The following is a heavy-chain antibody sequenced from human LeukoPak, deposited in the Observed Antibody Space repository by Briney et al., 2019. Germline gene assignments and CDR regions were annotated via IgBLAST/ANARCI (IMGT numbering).Heavy chain of an antibody. V-gene: IGHV3-74*01. CDR1: GFTFSGYW. D-gene: IGHD1-26*01. CDR2: INIDGATT. CDR3: VRGAVGTGVWFDP. Sequence: PGGSLRLSCAASGFTFSGYWMHWVRQAPGKGLEWVSRINIDGATTNYADSVKGRFTISRDNAKNTLHLQMNSLRADDTAVNYCVRGAVGTGVWFDPWGQGTLATVSS. J-gene: IGHJ5*02.